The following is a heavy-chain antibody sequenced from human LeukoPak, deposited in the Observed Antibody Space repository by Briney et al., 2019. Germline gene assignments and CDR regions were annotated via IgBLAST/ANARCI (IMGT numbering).Heavy chain of an antibody. CDR2: ISAYNGNT. V-gene: IGHV1-18*01. CDR1: GYTFTSYG. D-gene: IGHD6-13*01. J-gene: IGHJ5*02. Sequence: ASVKVSCKASGYTFTSYGINWVRQAPGQGLEWMGWISAYNGNTNHAQKLQGRVTMTTDTSTSTAYMELRSLRSDDTAVYYCARDPGYSSSLNWSDPWGQGTLVTVSS. CDR3: ARDPGYSSSLNWSDP.